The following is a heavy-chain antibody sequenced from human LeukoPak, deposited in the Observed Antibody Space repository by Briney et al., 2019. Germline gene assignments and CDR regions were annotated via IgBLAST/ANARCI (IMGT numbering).Heavy chain of an antibody. V-gene: IGHV5-51*01. CDR3: ASRDYGSTWSDP. D-gene: IGHD4/OR15-4a*01. CDR1: RYSLSTYW. Sequence: GESLKISCKGFRYSLSTYWIGWVRQMPGRGLEWMGIIHPGDYTTQYSSSFQGQVTISVDKSTGPAYLQWSSLKASDTAMYYGASRDYGSTWSDPWGQGTLGTVS. CDR2: IHPGDYTT. J-gene: IGHJ5*02.